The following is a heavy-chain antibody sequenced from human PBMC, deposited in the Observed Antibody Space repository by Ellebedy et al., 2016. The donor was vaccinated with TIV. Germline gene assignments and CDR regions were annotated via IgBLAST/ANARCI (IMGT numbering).Heavy chain of an antibody. CDR3: ASSGGWLFDY. CDR2: SDYSGST. V-gene: IGHV4-39*07. D-gene: IGHD2-15*01. CDR1: GGSIITSDYY. J-gene: IGHJ4*02. Sequence: MPSETLSLTCIVSGGSIITSDYYWGWIRQPPGKGLEWIGSSDYSGSTFYNPSLKRRVTISVDTAKNQFSLKVTSVTAADTAMYYCASSGGWLFDYWGQGTLVSVSS.